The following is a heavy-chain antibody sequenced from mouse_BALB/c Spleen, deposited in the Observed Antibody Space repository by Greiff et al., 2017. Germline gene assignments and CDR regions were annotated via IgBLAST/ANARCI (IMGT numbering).Heavy chain of an antibody. CDR3: ARRGDGYSHYYAMDY. D-gene: IGHD2-3*01. V-gene: IGHV3-2*02. CDR1: GYSITSDYA. Sequence: EVQLQQSGPGLVKPSQSLSLTCTVTGYSITSDYAWNWIRQFPGNKLEWMGYISYSGSTSYNPSLKSRISITRDTSKNQFFLQLNSVTTEDTATYYCARRGDGYSHYYAMDYWGQGTSVTVSS. J-gene: IGHJ4*01. CDR2: ISYSGST.